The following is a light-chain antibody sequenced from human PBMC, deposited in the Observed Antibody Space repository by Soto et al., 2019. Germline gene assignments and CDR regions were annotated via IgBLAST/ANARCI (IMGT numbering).Light chain of an antibody. CDR3: QQSYSTLWT. CDR2: AAS. J-gene: IGKJ1*01. Sequence: DIQMTQSPSSLSASVGDRVTITCRASQRISSYLNWYQQKPGKAPKLLIYAASSLQSGVPSRFSGSGSGTDFTLPISSLQPEDFATYYCQQSYSTLWTFGQGTKVEI. V-gene: IGKV1-39*01. CDR1: QRISSY.